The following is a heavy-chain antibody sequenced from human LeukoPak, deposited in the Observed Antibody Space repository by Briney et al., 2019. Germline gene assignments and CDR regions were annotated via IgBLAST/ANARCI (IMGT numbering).Heavy chain of an antibody. V-gene: IGHV3-30*02. Sequence: GGSLRLSCAASGFTFSSYGMHWVRQAPGKGLEWVAFIRYDGSNKYYADSVKGRFTISRDNSKNTLYLQMNSLRAEDTAVYYCAKVEGATYYDFWSGHPGAFDIWGQGTMVTVSS. D-gene: IGHD3-3*01. CDR3: AKVEGATYYDFWSGHPGAFDI. CDR1: GFTFSSYG. J-gene: IGHJ3*02. CDR2: IRYDGSNK.